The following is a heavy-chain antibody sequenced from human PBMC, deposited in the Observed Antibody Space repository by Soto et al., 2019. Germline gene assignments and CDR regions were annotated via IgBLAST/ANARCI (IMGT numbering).Heavy chain of an antibody. CDR1: GYTFTRYD. CDR2: MNPNSGNT. Sequence: GASVKVSCKASGYTFTRYDINWVLQATGQGLEWMGWMNPNSGNTGYAQKFQGRVTMTRNTSISTAYMELSSLRSEDTAVYYCARGRSIEVPVAIRYYYYYGMDVWGQGTTVTVSS. J-gene: IGHJ6*02. V-gene: IGHV1-8*01. D-gene: IGHD2-2*01. CDR3: ARGRSIEVPVAIRYYYYYGMDV.